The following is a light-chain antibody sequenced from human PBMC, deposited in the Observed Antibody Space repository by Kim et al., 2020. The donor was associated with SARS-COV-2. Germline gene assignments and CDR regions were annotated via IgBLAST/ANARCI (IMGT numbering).Light chain of an antibody. Sequence: QSALTQPPSASGSPGQSVTFSCTGTSSDVGAYNYVSWYQQHPGKAPQVIIHDVNRRPSGVPDRFSGSKSGNTASLTVSGLRAEDEADYYCSSFAATNNWVFGGGTQLTVL. V-gene: IGLV2-8*01. J-gene: IGLJ3*02. CDR2: DVN. CDR1: SSDVGAYNY. CDR3: SSFAATNNWV.